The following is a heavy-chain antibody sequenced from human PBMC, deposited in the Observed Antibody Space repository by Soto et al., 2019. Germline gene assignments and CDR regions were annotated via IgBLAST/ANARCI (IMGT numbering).Heavy chain of an antibody. J-gene: IGHJ5*02. CDR3: AGYITMVRGVSTFDP. CDR1: GGSFSGYY. D-gene: IGHD3-10*01. V-gene: IGHV4-34*01. CDR2: INHSGVT. Sequence: QVQLQQWGAGLLKPSETLSLTCAVYGGSFSGYYWSWIRQPPGKGLEWIGEINHSGVTNYNPSLKSRVTISVDTSKNQFSLKLSSATAADTAVYYCAGYITMVRGVSTFDPWGQGTLVTVSS.